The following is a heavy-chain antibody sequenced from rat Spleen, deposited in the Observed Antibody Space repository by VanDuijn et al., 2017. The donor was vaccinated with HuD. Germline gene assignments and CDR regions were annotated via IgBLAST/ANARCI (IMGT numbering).Heavy chain of an antibody. CDR1: GFTFSNHY. CDR3: AREAGLPFHYFDY. Sequence: EVQLVESGGGLVQPGRSLKLSCAASGFTFSNHYMAWVRQAPTKGLEWVSSITNSGGSTYYRESVKGRFTISRDNAKSTLYLQMDSLRSEDTATYYCAREAGLPFHYFDYWGQGVMVTVSS. CDR2: ITNSGGST. D-gene: IGHD1-4*01. J-gene: IGHJ2*01. V-gene: IGHV5S23*01.